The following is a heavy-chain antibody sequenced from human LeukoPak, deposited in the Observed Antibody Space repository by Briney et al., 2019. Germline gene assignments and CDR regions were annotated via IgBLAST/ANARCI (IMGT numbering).Heavy chain of an antibody. Sequence: SETLSLTCTVSGGSISSYYWSWIRQPPGKGLEWIGYIYSSGSTNYNPSLKSRVTISVDTSKNQFSLKLSSVTAADTAVYYCAGREVVTAIRDSFHMWGQGTMDTVSS. CDR3: AGREVVTAIRDSFHM. CDR2: IYSSGST. V-gene: IGHV4-59*01. D-gene: IGHD2-21*02. CDR1: GGSISSYY. J-gene: IGHJ3*02.